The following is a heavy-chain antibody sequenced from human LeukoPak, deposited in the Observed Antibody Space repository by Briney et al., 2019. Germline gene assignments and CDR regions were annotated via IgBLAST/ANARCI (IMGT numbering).Heavy chain of an antibody. Sequence: HSGGSLRLSCAASGFTFSSYAMSRVRQAPGKGLEWVSAISGGGSSTYYADSVKGRFTISRDNPKNTLYLQMNSLRAEDTAVYYCAKERYCSGGSCYSEYWGQGTLVTVSS. CDR3: AKERYCSGGSCYSEY. V-gene: IGHV3-23*01. J-gene: IGHJ4*02. CDR2: ISGGGSST. CDR1: GFTFSSYA. D-gene: IGHD2-15*01.